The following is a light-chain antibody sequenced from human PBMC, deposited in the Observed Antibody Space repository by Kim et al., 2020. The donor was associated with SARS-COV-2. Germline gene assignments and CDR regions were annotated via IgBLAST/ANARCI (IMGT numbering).Light chain of an antibody. CDR3: TSYTSSGTQV. Sequence: QSALTQPASVSGSPGQSITISCTGTSSDVGAYNYVSWYQQHPGKAPKLMIDDVTSRPSGVSNRFSGSKSGNTASLTISVLQADDEADYYCTSYTSSGTQVFGGGTKVTVL. J-gene: IGLJ3*02. V-gene: IGLV2-14*03. CDR2: DVT. CDR1: SSDVGAYNY.